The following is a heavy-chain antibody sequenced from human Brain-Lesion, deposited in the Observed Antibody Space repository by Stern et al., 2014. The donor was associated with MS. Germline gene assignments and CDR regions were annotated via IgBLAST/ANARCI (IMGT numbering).Heavy chain of an antibody. CDR3: ARTGDDFGDYSLSY. CDR2: IYSSGST. CDR1: GGSINTNNYY. V-gene: IGHV4-39*01. J-gene: IGHJ4*02. Sequence: VQLVESGPGLVKPSETLSLTCTVSGGSINTNNYYWGWIRQPPGKGLEWIGNIYSSGSTFYSPSLKSRVTMSLETSKYQFSLKLSSGTAADTAVYYCARTGDDFGDYSLSYWGQGTLVTVSS. D-gene: IGHD4-17*01.